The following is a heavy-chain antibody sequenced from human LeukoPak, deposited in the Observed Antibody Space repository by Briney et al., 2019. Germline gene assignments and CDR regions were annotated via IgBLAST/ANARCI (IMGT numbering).Heavy chain of an antibody. V-gene: IGHV3-30*02. Sequence: GGSLRLSCAASGFTFSSYWMSWVRQAPGKGLEWVAFIRNDGSNKYYADSVKGRFTISRDNSKNTLYLQMNSLRAEDTAVYYCAKEGDLVGVTYYFDYWGQGTLVTVSS. CDR3: AKEGDLVGVTYYFDY. CDR2: IRNDGSNK. CDR1: GFTFSSYW. J-gene: IGHJ4*02. D-gene: IGHD1-26*01.